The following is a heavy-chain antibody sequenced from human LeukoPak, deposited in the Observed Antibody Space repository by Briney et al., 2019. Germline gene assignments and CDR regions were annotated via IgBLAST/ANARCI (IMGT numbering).Heavy chain of an antibody. Sequence: PGRSLRLSCAASGFTFSSYAISWVRQAPGQGLEWMGGIIPIFGTANYAQKFQGRVTITADESTSTAYMELSSLRSEDTAVYYCARVNVGDIHLDYWGQGTLVTVSS. V-gene: IGHV1-69*01. CDR1: GFTFSSYA. CDR2: IIPIFGTA. J-gene: IGHJ4*02. D-gene: IGHD1-26*01. CDR3: ARVNVGDIHLDY.